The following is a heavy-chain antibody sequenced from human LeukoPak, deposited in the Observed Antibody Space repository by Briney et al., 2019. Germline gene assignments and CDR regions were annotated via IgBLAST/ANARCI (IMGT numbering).Heavy chain of an antibody. CDR2: ISSSGSTI. V-gene: IGHV3-48*03. CDR1: GFTFTSFE. CDR3: ARGFSSSSRRYFDL. D-gene: IGHD6-6*01. J-gene: IGHJ2*01. Sequence: GGSLRLSCAASGFTFTSFEMNWVRQAPGKGLEWVSYISSSGSTINYADSVKGRFTISRDNAKNSLYLQMNSLRDEDTAVYYCARGFSSSSRRYFDLWGRGTLVTVSS.